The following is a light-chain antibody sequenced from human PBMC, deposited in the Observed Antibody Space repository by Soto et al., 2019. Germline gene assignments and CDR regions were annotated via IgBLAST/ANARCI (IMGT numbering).Light chain of an antibody. V-gene: IGKV1-5*03. CDR1: QTISSW. J-gene: IGKJ1*01. CDR3: QHYNSYSEA. Sequence: DIQVTQSPSTLSGSVGDRVTITCRASQTISSWLAWYQQKPGKAPKLLIYKASTLKSGVPSRFSGSGSGTEFTLTISSLQPDDFATYYCQHYNSYSEAVGQGTKVDTK. CDR2: KAS.